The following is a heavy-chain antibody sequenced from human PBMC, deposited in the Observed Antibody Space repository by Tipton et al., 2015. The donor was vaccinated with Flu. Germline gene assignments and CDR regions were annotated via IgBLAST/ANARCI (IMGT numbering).Heavy chain of an antibody. CDR3: ARRDFSNYVSEPKNWFDF. D-gene: IGHD4-11*01. Sequence: TLSLTCSVSGGPVGSPYYLGWVRQPPGKGLQWIGISCPGSPYYNSSLRSRVTISLAPSKAQFSLRLTSVTAADTAVYYCARRDFSNYVSEPKNWFDFWGQGILVTVSS. CDR1: GGPVGSPYY. V-gene: IGHV4-38-2*01. J-gene: IGHJ5*01. CDR2: SCPGSP.